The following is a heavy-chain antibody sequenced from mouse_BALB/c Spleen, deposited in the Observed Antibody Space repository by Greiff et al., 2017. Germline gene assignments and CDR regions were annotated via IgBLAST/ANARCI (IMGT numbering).Heavy chain of an antibody. CDR3: TREAYGSSYHYFDY. CDR2: IYPGNSDT. J-gene: IGHJ2*01. D-gene: IGHD1-1*01. CDR1: GYTFTSYW. V-gene: IGHV1-5*01. Sequence: EVQLQQSGAELAKPGASVKMSCKASGYTFTSYWMHWVKQRPGQGLEWIGAIYPGNSDTSYNQKFKGKAKLTAVTSTSTAYMELSSLTNEDSAVYYCTREAYGSSYHYFDYWGQGTTLTVSS.